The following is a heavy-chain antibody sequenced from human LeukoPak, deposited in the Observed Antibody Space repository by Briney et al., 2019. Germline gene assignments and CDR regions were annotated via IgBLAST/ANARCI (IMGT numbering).Heavy chain of an antibody. J-gene: IGHJ5*02. CDR3: ASGYSGSPYWFDP. CDR2: ISSSSSYI. D-gene: IGHD1-26*01. CDR1: GFTFSSYR. Sequence: PGGSLRLSCAASGFTFSSYRMNWVRQAPGKGLEWVSSISSSSSYIYYADSVKGRFTISRDNAKNSLYLQMNSLRAEDTAVYYCASGYSGSPYWFDPWGQGTLVTVSS. V-gene: IGHV3-21*01.